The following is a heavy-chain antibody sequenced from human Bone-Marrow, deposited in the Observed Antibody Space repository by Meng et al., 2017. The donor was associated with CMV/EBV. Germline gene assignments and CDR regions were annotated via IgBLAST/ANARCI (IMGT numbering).Heavy chain of an antibody. V-gene: IGHV4-34*01. CDR3: ARSSNDYSNYGWFDP. J-gene: IGHJ5*02. D-gene: IGHD4-11*01. CDR2: INHSGST. Sequence: SEPLSLTCAVYGGSFSGYYWSWIRQPPGKGLEWIGEINHSGSTNYNPSLKSRVTISVDTSKNQFSLKLSSVTAADTAVYYCARSSNDYSNYGWFDPWGQGTLVTVSS. CDR1: GGSFSGYY.